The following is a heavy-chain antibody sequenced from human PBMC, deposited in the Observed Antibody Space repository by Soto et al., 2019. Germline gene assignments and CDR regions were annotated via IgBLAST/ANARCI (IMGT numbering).Heavy chain of an antibody. V-gene: IGHV3-11*01. Sequence: QVQLVESGGGLVKTRGSLRLSCVASGFSFSDYYMSWVRQAPGKGLEWIAYISGTRSNIYYADSVKGRFTISRDNAENSVFLQMNNLRAEDTARYYCAKMTSSGWYDPVFHWGQGTLVTVSS. CDR1: GFSFSDYY. J-gene: IGHJ4*02. CDR3: AKMTSSGWYDPVFH. D-gene: IGHD6-19*01. CDR2: ISGTRSNI.